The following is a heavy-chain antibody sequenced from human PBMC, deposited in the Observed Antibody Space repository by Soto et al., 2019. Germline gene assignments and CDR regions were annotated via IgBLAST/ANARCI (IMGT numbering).Heavy chain of an antibody. D-gene: IGHD6-13*01. J-gene: IGHJ5*02. V-gene: IGHV4-61*01. CDR2: IYYSGST. CDR1: GGSVSSGSYY. CDR3: ARVIDIAAADGWFDP. Sequence: QVQLQESGPGLVKPSETLSLTCTVSGGSVSSGSYYWSWIRQPPGKGLEWIGYIYYSGSTNYNPSLKSRVTRSVDTSKNQFSRKLSSVTAADTAVYYCARVIDIAAADGWFDPWGQGTLVTVSS.